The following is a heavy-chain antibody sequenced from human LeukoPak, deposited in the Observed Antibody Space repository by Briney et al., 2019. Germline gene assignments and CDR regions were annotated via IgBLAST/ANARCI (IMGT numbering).Heavy chain of an antibody. CDR3: AREYYSYGFL. D-gene: IGHD5-18*01. J-gene: IGHJ4*02. CDR1: GFTFSSYA. Sequence: GGSLRLSCAASGFTFSSYAMHWVRQAPGKGLEWVAVISYDGSNKYYADSVKGRLTISRDNSKNTLYLQMNSLRAEDTAVYYCAREYYSYGFLWGQGTLVTVSS. CDR2: ISYDGSNK. V-gene: IGHV3-30*04.